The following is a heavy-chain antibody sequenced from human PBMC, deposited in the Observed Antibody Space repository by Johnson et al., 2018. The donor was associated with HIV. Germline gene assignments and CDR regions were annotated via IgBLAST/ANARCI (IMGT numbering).Heavy chain of an antibody. CDR1: GFTFSDYW. CDR2: IQQEGSVK. Sequence: EVQLVESGGGVVQPGGSLRLSCAGSGFTFSDYWMSWVRRAPGKGLEWVANIQQEGSVKYYVDSVKGRFTIARDNAKSSLYLQMNSLRAEDTAVYYCARFYSSGWSDAFDIWGQGTMVTVSS. D-gene: IGHD6-19*01. J-gene: IGHJ3*02. CDR3: ARFYSSGWSDAFDI. V-gene: IGHV3-7*01.